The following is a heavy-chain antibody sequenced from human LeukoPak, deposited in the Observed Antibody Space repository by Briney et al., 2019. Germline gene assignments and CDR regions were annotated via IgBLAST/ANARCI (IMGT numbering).Heavy chain of an antibody. Sequence: PGGSLRLSCAASGFTFSGYSMNWVRQAPGKGLEWISYINSISDTIYYADSVKGRFTISRDNAKNSLYLQMNSLRDEDTAVYYCAKTVVVITFRFDSWGQGSLVTVSS. J-gene: IGHJ4*02. CDR1: GFTFSGYS. D-gene: IGHD2-21*01. V-gene: IGHV3-48*02. CDR3: AKTVVVITFRFDS. CDR2: INSISDTI.